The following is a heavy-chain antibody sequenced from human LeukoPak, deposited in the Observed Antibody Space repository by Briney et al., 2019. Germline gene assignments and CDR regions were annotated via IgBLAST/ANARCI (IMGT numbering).Heavy chain of an antibody. CDR3: ASSTYYYDSSGYDFDY. Sequence: PSQTLSLTCTVSGGSISSGGYYWSWIRQPPGKGLEWIGYIYYSGSTNYNPSLKSRVTISVDTSKNQFSLKLSSVTAADTAVYYCASSTYYYDSSGYDFDYWGQGTLVTVSS. D-gene: IGHD3-22*01. CDR1: GGSISSGGYY. V-gene: IGHV4-61*08. CDR2: IYYSGST. J-gene: IGHJ4*02.